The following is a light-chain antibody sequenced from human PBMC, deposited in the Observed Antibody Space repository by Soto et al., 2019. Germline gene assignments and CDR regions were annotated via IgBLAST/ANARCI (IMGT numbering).Light chain of an antibody. V-gene: IGLV2-14*01. CDR2: EVT. J-gene: IGLJ3*02. CDR3: SSYTTSDTLV. Sequence: QSALTQPASGSGSPGQSITISCTGTSSDVGSYNYVSWYQQHPGKAPKLLIYEVTNRPSGVSSRFSGSKSGNTASLTISGLQAEDEADYYCSSYTTSDTLVFGGGTKLTVL. CDR1: SSDVGSYNY.